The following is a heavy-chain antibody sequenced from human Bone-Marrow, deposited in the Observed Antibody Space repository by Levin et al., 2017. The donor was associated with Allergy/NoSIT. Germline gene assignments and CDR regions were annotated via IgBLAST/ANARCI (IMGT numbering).Heavy chain of an antibody. CDR2: IKSKTDGGTT. J-gene: IGHJ4*02. D-gene: IGHD3-10*01. CDR1: GFTFSNAW. Sequence: GGSLRLSCAASGFTFSNAWMSWVRQAPGKGLEWVGRIKSKTDGGTTDYAAPVKGRFTISRDDSKNTLYLQMNSLKTEDTAVYYCTTTYREVRGVDGRGGDYWGQGTLVTVSS. CDR3: TTTYREVRGVDGRGGDY. V-gene: IGHV3-15*01.